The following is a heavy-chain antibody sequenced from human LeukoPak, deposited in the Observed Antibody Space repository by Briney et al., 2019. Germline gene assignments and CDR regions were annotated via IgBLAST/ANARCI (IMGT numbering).Heavy chain of an antibody. CDR2: FGPEDGET. CDR1: GYTLTELS. Sequence: ASVKVSCKVSGYTLTELSMHWVRQAPGKGLEWMGGFGPEDGETIYAQKFQGRVTMTEDTSTDTAYMELSSLRSEDTAVYYCATPPHGGYGTRFDYWGQGTLVTVSS. V-gene: IGHV1-24*01. J-gene: IGHJ4*02. D-gene: IGHD3-16*01. CDR3: ATPPHGGYGTRFDY.